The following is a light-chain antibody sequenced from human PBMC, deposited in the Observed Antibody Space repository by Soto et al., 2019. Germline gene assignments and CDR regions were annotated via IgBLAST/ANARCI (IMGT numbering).Light chain of an antibody. CDR1: NSDIGGYNY. Sequence: QSVLTQPASVSGSPGQSITISCTGTNSDIGGYNYVSWYQHHPGKAPKLVIYEVSNRPSGVSNRFSGSKSGNTASLTISGLQPEDEGDYYCNSYAGSNTLIFGGGTKLTVL. CDR2: EVS. CDR3: NSYAGSNTLI. J-gene: IGLJ2*01. V-gene: IGLV2-14*01.